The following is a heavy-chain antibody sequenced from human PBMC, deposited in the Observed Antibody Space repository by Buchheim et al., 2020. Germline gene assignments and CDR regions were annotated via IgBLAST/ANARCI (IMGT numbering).Heavy chain of an antibody. V-gene: IGHV1-69*01. J-gene: IGHJ5*02. CDR1: GDTFRASD. CDR2: IVPIFGST. D-gene: IGHD2-21*01. Sequence: QVQLVQSGAEVKKPGSSVKVSCKASGDTFRASDITWVRQAPGQGLEWMGGIVPIFGSTNFAQKFQGRVTVTADDSTGTQSMELISLTPDDTAVYYCATRYSWGQGTL. CDR3: ATRYS.